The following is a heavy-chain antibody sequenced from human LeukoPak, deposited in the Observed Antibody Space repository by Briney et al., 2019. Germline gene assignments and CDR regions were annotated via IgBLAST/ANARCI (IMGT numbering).Heavy chain of an antibody. J-gene: IGHJ4*02. V-gene: IGHV3-23*01. Sequence: GGSLRLSCAASGFTFSSYAMSWVRQAPGKGLESVSTVTMSGGSTYYADSVKSRFTISRDNSKNTLYLQMNTLRAEDTAVYYCAKSKQWLPYYDYWGQGTLVTVSS. CDR1: GFTFSSYA. CDR3: AKSKQWLPYYDY. D-gene: IGHD6-19*01. CDR2: VTMSGGST.